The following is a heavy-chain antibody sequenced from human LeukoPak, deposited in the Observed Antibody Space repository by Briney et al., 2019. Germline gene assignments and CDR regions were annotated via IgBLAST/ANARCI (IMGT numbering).Heavy chain of an antibody. CDR1: GFTFSSYW. CDR3: ARDPGGNYDFWSGYYPQGYYYGMDV. Sequence: GGSLRLSCAASGFTFSSYWMSWVRQAPGKGLEWVANIKQDGSEKYYVDSVKGRFTISRDNAKNSLYLQMNSLRAEDTAVYYCARDPGGNYDFWSGYYPQGYYYGMDVWGQGTPVTVSS. J-gene: IGHJ6*02. D-gene: IGHD3-3*01. V-gene: IGHV3-7*01. CDR2: IKQDGSEK.